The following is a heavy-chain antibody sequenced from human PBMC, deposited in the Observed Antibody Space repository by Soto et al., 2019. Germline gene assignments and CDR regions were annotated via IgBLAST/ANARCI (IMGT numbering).Heavy chain of an antibody. Sequence: SETLSLTCTVSGGSFSSGDYYWSWVRQPPGKGLEWIGYIYYTGSTLNNPSLKSRVSISIDTSKTQFSLKLSSVTAADTAVYYCARIHFGDEPSYYYYGMDVWGQGTTVTVSS. CDR2: IYYTGST. CDR1: GGSFSSGDYY. CDR3: ARIHFGDEPSYYYYGMDV. D-gene: IGHD4-17*01. J-gene: IGHJ6*02. V-gene: IGHV4-30-4*01.